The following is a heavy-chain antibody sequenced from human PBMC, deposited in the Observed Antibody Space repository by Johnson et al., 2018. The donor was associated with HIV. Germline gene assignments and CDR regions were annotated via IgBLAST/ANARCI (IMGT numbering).Heavy chain of an antibody. Sequence: QVQLVESGGGVVQPGRSLRLSCAASGFTFSSYAMHWVRQAPGKGLEWVAVISYDGSNKYYADSVKGRFTISRDNSKNTLYLQMNSLRAEDTAVYYCVGDRGGGSYHDAFDIWGQGTMVTVSS. V-gene: IGHV3-30*04. CDR2: ISYDGSNK. CDR3: VGDRGGGSYHDAFDI. CDR1: GFTFSSYA. D-gene: IGHD1-26*01. J-gene: IGHJ3*02.